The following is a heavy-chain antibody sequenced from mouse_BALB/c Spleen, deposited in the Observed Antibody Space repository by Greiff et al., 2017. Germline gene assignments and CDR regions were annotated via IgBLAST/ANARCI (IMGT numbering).Heavy chain of an antibody. CDR3: ARGITTRD. V-gene: IGHV7-3*02. D-gene: IGHD2-12*01. J-gene: IGHJ2*01. CDR2: IRNKANGYTT. CDR1: GFTFTDYY. Sequence: EVQGVESGGGLVQPGGSLRLSCATSGFTFTDYYMSWVRQPPGKALEWLGFIRNKANGYTTEYSASVKGRFTISRDNSQSILYLQMNTLRAEDSATYYCARGITTRDWGQGTTLTVSS.